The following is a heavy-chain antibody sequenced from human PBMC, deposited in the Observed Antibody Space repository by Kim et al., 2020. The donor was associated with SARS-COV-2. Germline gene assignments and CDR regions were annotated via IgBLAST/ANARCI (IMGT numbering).Heavy chain of an antibody. CDR1: GYSFTSYW. V-gene: IGHV5-10-1*01. D-gene: IGHD5-12*01. CDR2: IDPSDSYT. CDR3: ATQPLVDIVATWSDY. J-gene: IGHJ4*02. Sequence: GESLKISCKGSGYSFTSYWISWVRQMPGKGLEWMGRIDPSDSYTNYSPSFQGHVTISADKSISTAYLQWSSLKASDTAMYYCATQPLVDIVATWSDYWGQGTLVTVSS.